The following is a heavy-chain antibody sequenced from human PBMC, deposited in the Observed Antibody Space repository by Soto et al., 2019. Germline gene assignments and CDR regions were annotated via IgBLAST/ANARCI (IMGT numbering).Heavy chain of an antibody. J-gene: IGHJ3*02. CDR2: IGTAGDT. CDR3: ARGTFVGGYSRAFDI. V-gene: IGHV3-13*01. Sequence: GGSLRLSCAASGFTFSSYDMHGVRQATGKGLEWVSDIGTAGDTYYPGSVKGRFTISRENAKNSLYLQMNSLRAGDTAVYYCARGTFVGGYSRAFDIWGQVTMVTVSS. CDR1: GFTFSSYD. D-gene: IGHD5-12*01.